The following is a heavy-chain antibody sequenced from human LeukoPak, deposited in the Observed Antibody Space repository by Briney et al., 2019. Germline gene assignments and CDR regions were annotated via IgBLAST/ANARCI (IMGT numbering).Heavy chain of an antibody. J-gene: IGHJ5*02. CDR3: ARGDVVVSAAVRFDP. CDR1: GYTFTSYG. CDR2: ISAHNGKT. D-gene: IGHD2-2*01. V-gene: IGHV1-18*01. Sequence: ASAKVSCKASGYTFTSYGITWVRQAPGQGLEWMGWISAHNGKTNYAQKFQGRVTMTTDTPTSTAYMELRSLRSDDTAVYYCARGDVVVSAAVRFDPWGQGTLVTVSS.